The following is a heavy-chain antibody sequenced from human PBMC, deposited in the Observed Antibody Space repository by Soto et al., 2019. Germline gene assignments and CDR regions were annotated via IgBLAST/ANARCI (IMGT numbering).Heavy chain of an antibody. CDR3: ARGDAYNSFDY. Sequence: GGSLRLSCAASGFTFSSYAMHWVRQAPGKGLEWVAVISYDGSNKYYADSVKGRFTISRDNAKNSLYLQMSSLRAGDTAMFHCARGDAYNSFDYWGQGALVTVSS. D-gene: IGHD1-1*01. CDR1: GFTFSSYA. V-gene: IGHV3-30-3*01. J-gene: IGHJ4*02. CDR2: ISYDGSNK.